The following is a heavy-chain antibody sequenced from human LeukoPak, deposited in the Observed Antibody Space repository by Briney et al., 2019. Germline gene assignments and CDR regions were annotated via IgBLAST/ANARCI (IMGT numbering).Heavy chain of an antibody. CDR3: ARHCSSTSCYSLGWGYYYMDV. V-gene: IGHV4-59*08. Sequence: SETLSLTCTVSGGSISSYYWSWIRQPPGKGLEWIGYIYYSGSTNYNPSLKSRVTISVDTSKNQFSLKLSSVTAADTAVYYCARHCSSTSCYSLGWGYYYMDVWGKGTTVTVSS. CDR1: GGSISSYY. D-gene: IGHD2-2*01. CDR2: IYYSGST. J-gene: IGHJ6*03.